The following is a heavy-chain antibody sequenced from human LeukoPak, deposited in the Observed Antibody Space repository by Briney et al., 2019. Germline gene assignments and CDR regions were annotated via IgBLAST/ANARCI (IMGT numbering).Heavy chain of an antibody. CDR1: GGFISSSNYY. CDR3: ASLALLARLNY. V-gene: IGHV4-39*01. Sequence: SETLSLTCTVSGGFISSSNYYWGWIRQPPAKGLEWIGSIYYSGSTYYNPSLKSRVTISLDTSKNQFSLKLSSVTAADTAVYYCASLALLARLNYWGQGTLVTVSS. J-gene: IGHJ4*02. CDR2: IYYSGST. D-gene: IGHD3-3*02.